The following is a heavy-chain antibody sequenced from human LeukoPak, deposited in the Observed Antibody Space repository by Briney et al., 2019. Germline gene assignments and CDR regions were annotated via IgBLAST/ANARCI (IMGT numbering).Heavy chain of an antibody. Sequence: GGSLSLSCAASGFTFSSYSMNWVRQAPGKGLEWVSSISSSSSYIYYADSVKGRFTISRDNAKNSLYLQMNSLRAEDTAVYYCARTLRFLEWLYIDYWGQGTLVTVSS. CDR1: GFTFSSYS. V-gene: IGHV3-21*01. CDR2: ISSSSSYI. D-gene: IGHD3-3*01. CDR3: ARTLRFLEWLYIDY. J-gene: IGHJ4*02.